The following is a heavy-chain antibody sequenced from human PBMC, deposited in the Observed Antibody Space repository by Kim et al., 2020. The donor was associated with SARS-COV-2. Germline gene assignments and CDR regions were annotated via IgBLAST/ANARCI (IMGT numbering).Heavy chain of an antibody. CDR2: TYYRSKWFN. V-gene: IGHV6-1*01. CDR3: ANGGSGLGGMNV. Sequence: SQTLSLTCAISGDSVSSNNAAWNWIRQSPSRGLEWLGRTYYRSKWFNDYALSVKSRITINPDTSKNHFSLQLSSVTPEDTAVYYCANGGSGLGGMNVWGQETGVPVSS. J-gene: IGHJ6*01. CDR1: GDSVSSNNAA. D-gene: IGHD3-16*01.